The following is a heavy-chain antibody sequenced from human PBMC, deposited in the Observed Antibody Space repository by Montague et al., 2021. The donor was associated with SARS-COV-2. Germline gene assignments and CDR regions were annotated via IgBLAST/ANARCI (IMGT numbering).Heavy chain of an antibody. J-gene: IGHJ3*02. V-gene: IGHV6-1*01. D-gene: IGHD2-15*01. CDR2: TYYRSKWYH. CDR1: GDSVSSNTAT. CDR3: ARTTTRMLYPENAFDI. Sequence: CAISGDSVSSNTATWNWIRQSPSRGLEWLGRTYYRSKWYHDYAISLKSRITINPDTSKNQFSLQLSPVAPEDTAVFYCARTTTRMLYPENAFDIWGQGTMVTVSS.